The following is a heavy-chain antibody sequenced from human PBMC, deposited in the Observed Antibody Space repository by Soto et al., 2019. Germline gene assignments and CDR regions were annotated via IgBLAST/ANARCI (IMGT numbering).Heavy chain of an antibody. CDR1: GLTFSSYA. D-gene: IGHD2-15*01. CDR3: AKLGGPGAGRTGFDY. Sequence: GGSLRLSCAASGLTFSSYAMSWVRQAPGKGLEWVSAISGSGGSTYYADSVKGRFTISRDNSKNTLYLQMNSLRAEDTAVYYCAKLGGPGAGRTGFDYWGQGTLVTVSS. J-gene: IGHJ4*02. CDR2: ISGSGGST. V-gene: IGHV3-23*01.